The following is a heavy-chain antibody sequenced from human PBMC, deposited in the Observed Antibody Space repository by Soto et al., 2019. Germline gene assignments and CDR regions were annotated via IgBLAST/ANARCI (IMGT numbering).Heavy chain of an antibody. CDR2: IYSTGTT. CDR3: AKDGRGSGSHYNSFGY. J-gene: IGHJ4*02. V-gene: IGHV3-53*01. D-gene: IGHD3-10*01. Sequence: EVQLVESGGGLIQPGGSLKLSCAASGFTVGNNYMSWVRQAPGKGREWVSLIYSTGTTKYADSVKGRFTVSRDNAKNTLYLQMNSLRAEDTAVYYCAKDGRGSGSHYNSFGYWGQGTLVTVSS. CDR1: GFTVGNNY.